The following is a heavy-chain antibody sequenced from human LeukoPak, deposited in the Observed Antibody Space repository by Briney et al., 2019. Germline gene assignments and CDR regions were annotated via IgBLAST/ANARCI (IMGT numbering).Heavy chain of an antibody. CDR1: GYTFTSYY. J-gene: IGHJ4*02. V-gene: IGHV1-46*01. CDR3: ARDRPPQLVRPFDY. D-gene: IGHD6-13*01. CDR2: INPSGGDT. Sequence: ASVKVSCKASGYTFTSYYMHWVRQAPGQGLEWMGIINPSGGDTSYAQKFQGRLTMTRDTSTNTVYMELTSLRSEDTAVYYCARDRPPQLVRPFDYWGQGTLVTVSS.